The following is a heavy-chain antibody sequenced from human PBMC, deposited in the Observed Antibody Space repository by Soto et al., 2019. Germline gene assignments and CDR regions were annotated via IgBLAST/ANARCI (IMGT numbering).Heavy chain of an antibody. D-gene: IGHD2-21*02. CDR1: GESISGISYY. V-gene: IGHV4-39*01. Sequence: SETLALPSIVSGESISGISYYWVCIPPPAGKGLEWIGSIYYSGRTYYNPSFKSRVTISIDTSKNQFSLKLSSVTATDTAVYYCARQRTTVVTQAYFDHWGQGVLVTVSS. CDR2: IYYSGRT. CDR3: ARQRTTVVTQAYFDH. J-gene: IGHJ4*02.